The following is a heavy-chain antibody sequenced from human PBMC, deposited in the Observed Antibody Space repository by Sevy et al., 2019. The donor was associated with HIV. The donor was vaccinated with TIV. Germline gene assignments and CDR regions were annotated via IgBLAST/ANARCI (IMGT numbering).Heavy chain of an antibody. CDR1: GFTFEDSA. D-gene: IGHD6-19*01. V-gene: IGHV3-9*01. CDR3: AKDTSRVVAGIGYFDY. CDR2: ISWNSATR. J-gene: IGHJ4*02. Sequence: GGSLRLSCAASGFTFEDSAMHWVRQAPGKGLEWVSGISWNSATRGYADSVKGRFTISRDNAKNSLYLQMNSLRTEDTALYYCAKDTSRVVAGIGYFDYWGQGTLVTVSS.